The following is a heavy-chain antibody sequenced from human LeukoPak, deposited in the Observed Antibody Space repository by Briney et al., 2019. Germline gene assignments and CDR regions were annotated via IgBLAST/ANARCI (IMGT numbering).Heavy chain of an antibody. D-gene: IGHD6-19*01. J-gene: IGHJ4*02. CDR3: AGDFIAVAGTGD. CDR1: GFTFSSYS. V-gene: IGHV3-21*01. Sequence: GGSLRLSCAASGFTFSSYSMNWVRQAPGKGLEWVSSISSSSSYIYYADSVEGRFTISRDNAKNSLYLQMNSLRAEDTAVYYCAGDFIAVAGTGDWGQGTLVTVSS. CDR2: ISSSSSYI.